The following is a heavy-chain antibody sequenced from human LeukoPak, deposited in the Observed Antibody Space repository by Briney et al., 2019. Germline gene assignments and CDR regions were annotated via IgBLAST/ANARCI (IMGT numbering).Heavy chain of an antibody. D-gene: IGHD2-15*01. CDR3: ARQLGYCSDGSCYFDY. CDR2: ISTSGGST. CDR1: GFTFSSYA. V-gene: IGHV3-23*01. Sequence: LGGSLRLSCAASGFTFSSYAMSWVRQAPGKGLEWVSAISTSGGSTYYADSVKGRFTISRDNPKNTLYLQMNSLRAEDTAKYYCARQLGYCSDGSCYFDYWGQGTLVTVSS. J-gene: IGHJ4*02.